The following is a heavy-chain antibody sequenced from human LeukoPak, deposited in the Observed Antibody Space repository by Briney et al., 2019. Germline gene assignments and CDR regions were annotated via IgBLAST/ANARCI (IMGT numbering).Heavy chain of an antibody. J-gene: IGHJ6*02. Sequence: ASVKVSCKASGYTFTSYGISWVRQAPGQGLEWMGWISAYNGNTNYAQKLQGRVTMTTDTSTSTAYMELRSLGSDDTAVYYCARDGKHIAVPGVRYPMDVWGQGTTVIVS. V-gene: IGHV1-18*01. CDR3: ARDGKHIAVPGVRYPMDV. CDR2: ISAYNGNT. CDR1: GYTFTSYG. D-gene: IGHD6-19*01.